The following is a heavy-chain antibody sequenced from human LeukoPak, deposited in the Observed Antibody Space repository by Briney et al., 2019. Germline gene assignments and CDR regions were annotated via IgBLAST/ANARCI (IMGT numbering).Heavy chain of an antibody. CDR3: ARGGGSTSTLDY. D-gene: IGHD2-2*01. V-gene: IGHV4-39*07. CDR1: GGSISSSFYY. CDR2: IYYSGST. J-gene: IGHJ4*02. Sequence: SETLSLTCTVSGGSISSSFYYWGWIRQPPGKGLEWIGSIYYSGSTYYNPSLKSRVTISVDTSKNQFSLKLSSVIAADTAVYYCARGGGSTSTLDYWGQGTLVTVSS.